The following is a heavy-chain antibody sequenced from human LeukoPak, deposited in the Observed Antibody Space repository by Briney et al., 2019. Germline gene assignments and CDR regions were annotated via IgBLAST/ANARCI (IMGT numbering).Heavy chain of an antibody. Sequence: GGSLRLSCAAAGFTFSSYGMHWVRQARGEGLECPSVIWYDGSKKYYADSVKARFTISSDNSKNPMYLQMNRLSAEDTAVSYCARSLIVETSWFDPWGQGTLVTVSS. CDR1: GFTFSSYG. D-gene: IGHD3-22*01. CDR2: IWYDGSKK. V-gene: IGHV3-33*01. CDR3: ARSLIVETSWFDP. J-gene: IGHJ5*02.